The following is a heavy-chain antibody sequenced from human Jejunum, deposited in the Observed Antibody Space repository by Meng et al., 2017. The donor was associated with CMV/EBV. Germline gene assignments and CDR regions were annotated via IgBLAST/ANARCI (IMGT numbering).Heavy chain of an antibody. J-gene: IGHJ4*02. Sequence: ASGYVFNTKGISWVRQASGQGFEWIGWITPYNGNTKLADKFQGRVTLTTDSSTRTVYMDLRRLTSDDTAMYYCARLDSSGHYDDCWGQGALVTVSS. CDR3: ARLDSSGHYDDC. V-gene: IGHV1-18*01. CDR2: ITPYNGNT. CDR1: GYVFNTKG. D-gene: IGHD3-22*01.